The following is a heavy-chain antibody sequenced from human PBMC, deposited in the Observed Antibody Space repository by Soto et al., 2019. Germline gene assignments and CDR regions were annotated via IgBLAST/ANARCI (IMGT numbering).Heavy chain of an antibody. CDR1: GFTFSSYA. V-gene: IGHV3-30-3*01. D-gene: IGHD2-21*02. J-gene: IGHJ4*02. CDR2: ISYDGSNK. CDR3: ARAPYCGGDCYLYYFDY. Sequence: GSLRLSCAASGFTFSSYAMHWVRQAPGKGLEWVAVISYDGSNKYYADSVKGRFTISRDNSKNTLYLQMNSLRAEDTAVYYCARAPYCGGDCYLYYFDYWGQGTLVTVSS.